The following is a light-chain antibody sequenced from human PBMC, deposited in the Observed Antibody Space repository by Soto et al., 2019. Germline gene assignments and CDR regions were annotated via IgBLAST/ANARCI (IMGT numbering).Light chain of an antibody. CDR3: QQYGSSRWT. V-gene: IGKV3-20*01. Sequence: EIVLTQSPGTLSLSAGERATLSCRASQSVSSSYLAWYQQKPGQAPRRLIYGASSRATGIPDRFSGSGSGTDFTLTISRLEPEDLAVYYCQQYGSSRWTFGQGTKVEIK. J-gene: IGKJ1*01. CDR1: QSVSSSY. CDR2: GAS.